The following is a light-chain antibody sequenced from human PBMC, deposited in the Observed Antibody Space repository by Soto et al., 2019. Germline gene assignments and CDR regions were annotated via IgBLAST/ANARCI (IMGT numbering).Light chain of an antibody. V-gene: IGKV3-20*01. J-gene: IGKJ1*01. CDR3: QQDASSAT. CDR2: GAS. CDR1: QSFSSTF. Sequence: EILLTQSTDSLSLSPGDRATLSCRASQSFSSTFFAWYQQKPGQAPRLLIYGASSRATGIPDRFSGSGAGTDFTLTISRREPEDLAVYYCQQDASSATFGQGTKVEIK.